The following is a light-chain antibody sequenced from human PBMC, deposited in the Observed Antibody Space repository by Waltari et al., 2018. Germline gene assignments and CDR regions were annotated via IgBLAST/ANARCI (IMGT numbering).Light chain of an antibody. CDR2: GAS. CDR3: QQYNNWPPWT. J-gene: IGKJ1*01. V-gene: IGKV3-15*01. CDR1: QRVNSN. Sequence: EIVMTQSPATLSVSPGERATLPCRASQRVNSNLAWYQQKPGQAPRLLIYGASTRATGIPARFSGSGSGTEFTLTISSMQSEDFAVYHCQQYNNWPPWTFGQGTKVEIK.